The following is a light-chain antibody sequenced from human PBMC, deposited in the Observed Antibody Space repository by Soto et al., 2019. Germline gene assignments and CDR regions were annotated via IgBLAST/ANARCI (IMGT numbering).Light chain of an antibody. CDR3: QQYVTSPPGYT. Sequence: DIVLTQSPDTLSLSPGQRATLSCRASQSVSSTYLAWYQQKAGQGPTLLIYGASTRATGIPARFSGSGSGTDFTLTISSLEPEDFAVYYCQQYVTSPPGYTFGQGTELRIK. CDR1: QSVSSTY. CDR2: GAS. J-gene: IGKJ2*01. V-gene: IGKV3-20*01.